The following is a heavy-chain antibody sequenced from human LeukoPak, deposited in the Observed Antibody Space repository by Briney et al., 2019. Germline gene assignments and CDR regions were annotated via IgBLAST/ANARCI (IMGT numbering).Heavy chain of an antibody. D-gene: IGHD3-9*01. CDR3: ARVGLYYDILTGYYPWYYFDY. CDR2: IYYSGST. CDR1: GGSLSSSY. J-gene: IGHJ4*02. Sequence: SETLSLTCTVSGGSLSSSYWSWIRQPPGKGLEWIGYIYYSGSTNYNPSLKSRVTISVDTSKNQFSLKLSSVTAADTAVYYCARVGLYYDILTGYYPWYYFDYWGQGTLVTVSS. V-gene: IGHV4-59*01.